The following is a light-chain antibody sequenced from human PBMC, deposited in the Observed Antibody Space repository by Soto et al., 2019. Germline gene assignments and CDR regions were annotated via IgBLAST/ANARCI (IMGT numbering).Light chain of an antibody. Sequence: QSVLTQPASVSGSPGQSITISCTGTSSDVGSYNLVSWYQQHPGKAPKLMIYEGNKRPSGVSNRFSASKSGNTASLTISGLQAEDEANYYCCSYAGRATYVFGGGTKLTVL. CDR2: EGN. J-gene: IGLJ2*01. CDR3: CSYAGRATYV. V-gene: IGLV2-23*01. CDR1: SSDVGSYNL.